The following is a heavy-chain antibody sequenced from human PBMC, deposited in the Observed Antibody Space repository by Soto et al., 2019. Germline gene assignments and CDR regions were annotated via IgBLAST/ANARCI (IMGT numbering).Heavy chain of an antibody. D-gene: IGHD3-9*01. CDR3: AKAPYDILTGYHPNFDY. Sequence: GGSLRLSCAASGFTFSSYAMSWVRQAPGKGLEWVSAISGSGGSTYYADSVKGRFTISRDNSKNTLYLQMNSLRAEDTAVYYCAKAPYDILTGYHPNFDYWGQGTLVTVSS. CDR1: GFTFSSYA. CDR2: ISGSGGST. V-gene: IGHV3-23*01. J-gene: IGHJ4*02.